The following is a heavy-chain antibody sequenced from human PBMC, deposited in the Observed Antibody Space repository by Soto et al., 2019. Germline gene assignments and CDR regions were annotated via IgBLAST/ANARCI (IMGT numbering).Heavy chain of an antibody. J-gene: IGHJ5*02. Sequence: HPGGSLRLSCAASGFTFSSYAMSWVRQAPGKGLEWVSAISGSGGSTYYADSVKGRFTISRDNSKNTLYLQMNSLRAEDTAVYYCAKGRSSGGSCYSCWFDPWGQGTLVTVSS. CDR1: GFTFSSYA. CDR2: ISGSGGST. CDR3: AKGRSSGGSCYSCWFDP. D-gene: IGHD2-15*01. V-gene: IGHV3-23*01.